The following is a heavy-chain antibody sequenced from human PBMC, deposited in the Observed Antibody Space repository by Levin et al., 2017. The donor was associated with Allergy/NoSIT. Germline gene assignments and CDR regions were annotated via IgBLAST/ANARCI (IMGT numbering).Heavy chain of an antibody. CDR3: ARVSGDYVFYYFDY. CDR1: GYSISSGYY. J-gene: IGHJ4*02. Sequence: SETLSLTCAVSGYSISSGYYWGWIRQPPGKGLEWIGSIYHSGSTYYNPSLNSRVTISVDMSRNQFSLKLSSVTAADTAVYYCARVSGDYVFYYFDYWGQGNLVTISS. CDR2: IYHSGST. V-gene: IGHV4-38-2*01. D-gene: IGHD4-17*01.